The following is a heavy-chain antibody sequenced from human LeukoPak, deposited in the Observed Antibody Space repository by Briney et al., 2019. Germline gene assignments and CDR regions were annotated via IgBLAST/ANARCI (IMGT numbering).Heavy chain of an antibody. CDR1: GFTFSSYG. CDR2: IRYDGSNK. CDR3: AKGGLRVVPAAKVDY. Sequence: GGSLRLSCAASGFTFSSYGMHWVRQAPGKGLEWVAFIRYDGSNKYYADSVKGRFTISRDNSKNTLYLQMNSLRAEDTAVYYCAKGGLRVVPAAKVDYWGQGTLVTVSS. V-gene: IGHV3-30*02. J-gene: IGHJ4*02. D-gene: IGHD2-2*01.